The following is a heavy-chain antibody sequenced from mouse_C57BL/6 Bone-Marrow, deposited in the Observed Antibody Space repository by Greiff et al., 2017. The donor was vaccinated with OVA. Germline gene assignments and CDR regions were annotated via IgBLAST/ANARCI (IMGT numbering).Heavy chain of an antibody. CDR3: ASPNYYGSPPWYFDV. CDR1: GYSITSGYY. Sequence: EVQVVESGPGLVKPSQSLSLTCSVTGYSITSGYYWNWIRQFPGNKLEWMGYISYDGSNNYNPSLKNRISITRDTSKNQFFLKLNSVTTEDTATYYCASPNYYGSPPWYFDVWGTGTTVTVSS. V-gene: IGHV3-6*01. J-gene: IGHJ1*03. CDR2: ISYDGSN. D-gene: IGHD1-1*01.